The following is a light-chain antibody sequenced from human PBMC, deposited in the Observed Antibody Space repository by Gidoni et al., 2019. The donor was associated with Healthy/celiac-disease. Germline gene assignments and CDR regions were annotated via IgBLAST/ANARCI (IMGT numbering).Light chain of an antibody. CDR3: LLYYGGARV. CDR1: TGAVTSGYY. Sequence: QTVVTKEPSLTVSPGGTVTLTCASSTGAVTSGYYPNWFQQKPGQAPRALIYSNSNKHSWTPARFSGSLLGGKAALTLSGVQPEDEAEYYCLLYYGGARVFGGGTKLTVL. CDR2: SNS. V-gene: IGLV7-43*01. J-gene: IGLJ3*02.